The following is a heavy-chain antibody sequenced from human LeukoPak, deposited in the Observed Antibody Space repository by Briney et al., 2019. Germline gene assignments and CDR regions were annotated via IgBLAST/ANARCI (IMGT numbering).Heavy chain of an antibody. Sequence: SQTLSLTCTVSGGSISSGDYYWSWIRQPPGKGLEWIGYIYYSGSTYYNPSLKSRVTISVDTSKNQFSLKLSSVTAADTAVYYCARDRAPYYYYYGMDVWGQGTTVTVSS. CDR1: GGSISSGDYY. CDR2: IYYSGST. CDR3: ARDRAPYYYYYGMDV. V-gene: IGHV4-30-4*01. D-gene: IGHD3-10*01. J-gene: IGHJ6*02.